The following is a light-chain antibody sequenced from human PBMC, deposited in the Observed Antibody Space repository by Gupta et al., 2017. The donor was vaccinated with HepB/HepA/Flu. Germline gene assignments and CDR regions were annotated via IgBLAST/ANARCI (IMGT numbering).Light chain of an antibody. J-gene: IGLJ3*02. Sequence: QSALTHPPSSFRLPGQPVTIPCTGTSSDVGGYKYVSWYQQHPGKAPTLIIYKVTKRPSGVPDRFSGSKSGNTASLTVSGLQAEDEADYYCGSYGGSNNMVFGGGTKLTVL. V-gene: IGLV2-8*01. CDR3: GSYGGSNNMV. CDR2: KVT. CDR1: SSDVGGYKY.